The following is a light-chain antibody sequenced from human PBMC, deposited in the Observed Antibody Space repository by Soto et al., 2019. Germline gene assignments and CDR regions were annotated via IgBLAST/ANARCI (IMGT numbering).Light chain of an antibody. CDR1: QSVSSSY. Sequence: EIVLTQSPGTLSLSPGERATLSCRASQSVSSSYLAWYQQRRGRAPRLLIYGATSRATGIPARFSGSGSGTDFTLTISSLEPEDFAVYYCQQRHNWRDTFGEGTRLEIK. V-gene: IGKV3D-20*02. J-gene: IGKJ5*01. CDR2: GAT. CDR3: QQRHNWRDT.